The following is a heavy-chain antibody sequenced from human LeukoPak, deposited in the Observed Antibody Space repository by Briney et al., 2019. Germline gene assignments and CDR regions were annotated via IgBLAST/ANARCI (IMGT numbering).Heavy chain of an antibody. Sequence: GESLKISCKVSGDNFASYRIGWVRQMPGKGLEWMGFIYPGDSETKNSPSFQGQVTMSADKSISTAYLQWNSLKASDTAMYYCARLSDWTSRFDYWGQGTLVTVSS. V-gene: IGHV5-51*01. CDR3: ARLSDWTSRFDY. CDR2: IYPGDSET. D-gene: IGHD3/OR15-3a*01. J-gene: IGHJ4*02. CDR1: GDNFASYR.